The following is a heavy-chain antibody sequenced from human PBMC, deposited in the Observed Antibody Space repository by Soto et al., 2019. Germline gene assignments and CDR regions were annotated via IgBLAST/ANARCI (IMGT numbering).Heavy chain of an antibody. CDR2: MHYTGFS. CDR1: GDSVTSHY. V-gene: IGHV4-59*08. CDR3: ARHLGNGFWSGSTHMDV. Sequence: SETLSLTCSFSGDSVTSHYLTWIRQSPEKGLEWIGYMHYTGFSHYNPSLKSRLTISVDRSKNQFSLKLSSVTAADTAVYYCARHLGNGFWSGSTHMDVWGRGTTVTVSS. J-gene: IGHJ6*03. D-gene: IGHD3-3*01.